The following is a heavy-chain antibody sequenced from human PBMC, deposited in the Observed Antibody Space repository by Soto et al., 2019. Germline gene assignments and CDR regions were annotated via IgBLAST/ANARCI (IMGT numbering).Heavy chain of an antibody. CDR2: IYYSGST. Sequence: QVQLQESGPGLVKPSQTLSLTCTVSGGSISSGGYYWSWIRQHPGKGLAWIGYIYYSGSTYYNPSLKSRVTISVDTSKNQFSLKLSSVTAADTAVYYCARRKSYRTGWFDPWGQGTLVTVSS. V-gene: IGHV4-31*03. CDR1: GGSISSGGYY. D-gene: IGHD3-16*02. J-gene: IGHJ5*02. CDR3: ARRKSYRTGWFDP.